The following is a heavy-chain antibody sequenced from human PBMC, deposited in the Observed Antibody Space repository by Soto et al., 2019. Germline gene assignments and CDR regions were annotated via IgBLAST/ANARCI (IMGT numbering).Heavy chain of an antibody. D-gene: IGHD6-13*01. Sequence: PSETLSLTCAVYGGSFSGYYWSWIRQPPGKGLEWIGEINHSGSTNYNPSLKSRVTISVDTSKNQFSLKLSSVTAADTAVYYCAGWGIQQLVREGTYYYGMDVWGQGTTVTVSS. V-gene: IGHV4-34*01. CDR3: AGWGIQQLVREGTYYYGMDV. J-gene: IGHJ6*02. CDR1: GGSFSGYY. CDR2: INHSGST.